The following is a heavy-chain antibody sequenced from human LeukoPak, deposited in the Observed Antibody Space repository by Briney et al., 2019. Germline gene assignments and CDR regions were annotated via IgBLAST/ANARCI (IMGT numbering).Heavy chain of an antibody. Sequence: GGSLRLSCAASGFTFRSYDMHWVRQATGKCLEWVSGIGTAGEIYYPGSVKGRFTISRENAKNSLYLQMNSLRAGDTAVYYCARAAYSSTWYSRYFDLWGRGTLVTVSS. CDR1: GFTFRSYD. V-gene: IGHV3-13*01. J-gene: IGHJ2*01. D-gene: IGHD6-13*01. CDR3: ARAAYSSTWYSRYFDL. CDR2: IGTAGEI.